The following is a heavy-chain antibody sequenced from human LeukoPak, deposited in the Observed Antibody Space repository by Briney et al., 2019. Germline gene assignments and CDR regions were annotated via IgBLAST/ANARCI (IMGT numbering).Heavy chain of an antibody. V-gene: IGHV1-24*01. CDR3: ATGKLVPFNFDY. J-gene: IGHJ4*02. CDR1: GYTFTSYY. Sequence: ASVKVSCKASGYTFTSYYMHWVRQAPGKGLEWMGGFDPEDGETIYAQKFQGRVTMTEDTSTDTAYMELSSLRSEDTAVYYCATGKLVPFNFDYWGQGTLVTVSS. D-gene: IGHD6-13*01. CDR2: FDPEDGET.